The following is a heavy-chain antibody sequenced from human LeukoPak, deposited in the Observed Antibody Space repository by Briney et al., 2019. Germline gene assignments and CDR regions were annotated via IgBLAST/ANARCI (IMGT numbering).Heavy chain of an antibody. D-gene: IGHD6-13*01. CDR2: INHSGST. Sequence: SETLSLTCAVSGGSFSGYYWSWIRPPPGKGLEWIGEINHSGSTNYNPSLKSRVTISVDTSKNQFSLKLSSVTAADTAVYYCARGAGKAIAAAPYPFDYWGQGTLVTVSS. CDR3: ARGAGKAIAAAPYPFDY. J-gene: IGHJ4*02. V-gene: IGHV4-34*01. CDR1: GGSFSGYY.